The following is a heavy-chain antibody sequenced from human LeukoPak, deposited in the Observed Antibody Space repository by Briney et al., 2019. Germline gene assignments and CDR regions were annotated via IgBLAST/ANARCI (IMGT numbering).Heavy chain of an antibody. J-gene: IGHJ4*02. D-gene: IGHD3-10*01. V-gene: IGHV3-23*01. CDR1: GFNFKRNV. CDR3: AKTGGSGTYEFDY. CDR2: ISGSGGST. Sequence: GGSLRLSCAASGFNFKRNVMSWVRQAPGQGLEWVSTISGSGGSTYDADSVKGRFTISRDNSKNTLSLHVNSLRVEDTAVYYCAKTGGSGTYEFDYWGQGTLVTVSS.